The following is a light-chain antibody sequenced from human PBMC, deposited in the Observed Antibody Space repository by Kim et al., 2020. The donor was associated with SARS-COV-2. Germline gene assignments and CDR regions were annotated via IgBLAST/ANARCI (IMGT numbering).Light chain of an antibody. J-gene: IGLJ3*02. CDR1: SSDVGDYKY. CDR3: SSYTSSSTLV. CDR2: DVS. Sequence: GQSITISCTGTSSDVGDYKYVSWYQQHPGKAPKLMVYDVSNRPSGVSDRFFGSKSGNTASLIISGLQAEDEADYYCSSYTSSSTLVFGGGTQLTVL. V-gene: IGLV2-14*03.